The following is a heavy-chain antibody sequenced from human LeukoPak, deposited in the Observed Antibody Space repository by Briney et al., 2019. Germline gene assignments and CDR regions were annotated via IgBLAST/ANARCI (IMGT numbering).Heavy chain of an antibody. Sequence: ASVKVSRKASGYTFTRFGISWVRQAPGQGLEWMGWISAYNGNTNYAQKLQGRVTMTTDTPTSTAYMELRSLTSDDTAVYYCARAEREWYEILTGYLTPEHSYYYYMDVWGKGTTVTVSS. CDR2: ISAYNGNT. J-gene: IGHJ6*03. D-gene: IGHD3-9*01. V-gene: IGHV1-18*01. CDR1: GYTFTRFG. CDR3: ARAEREWYEILTGYLTPEHSYYYYMDV.